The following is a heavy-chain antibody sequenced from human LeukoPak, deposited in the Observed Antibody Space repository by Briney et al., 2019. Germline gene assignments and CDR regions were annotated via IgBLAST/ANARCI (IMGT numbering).Heavy chain of an antibody. Sequence: GGSLRLSCAASGFTFSSYEMNWVRQAPGKGLEWVSYISSSGSTIYYADSVKGRFTISRDNAKNSLYLQMNNLRAEDTAVYYCARDNDRKDDSWGQGTLVTVSS. D-gene: IGHD3-16*01. CDR1: GFTFSSYE. V-gene: IGHV3-48*03. CDR2: ISSSGSTI. CDR3: ARDNDRKDDS. J-gene: IGHJ5*02.